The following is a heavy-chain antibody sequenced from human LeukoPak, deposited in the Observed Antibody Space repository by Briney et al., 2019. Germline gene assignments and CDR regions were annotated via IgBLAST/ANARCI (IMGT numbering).Heavy chain of an antibody. V-gene: IGHV3-23*01. CDR2: ISGSGGST. D-gene: IGHD3-3*01. J-gene: IGHJ4*02. CDR3: AKGGELRFLERLSGGADY. Sequence: GGSLRLSCAASGFTFSSYAMSWVRQAPGKGLEWVSAISGSGGSTYYADSVKGRFTISRDNSKNTLYLQMNSLRAEDTAVYYCAKGGELRFLERLSGGADYWGQGTLVTVSS. CDR1: GFTFSSYA.